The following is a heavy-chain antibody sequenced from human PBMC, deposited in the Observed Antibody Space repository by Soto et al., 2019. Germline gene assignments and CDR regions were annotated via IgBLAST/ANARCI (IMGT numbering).Heavy chain of an antibody. D-gene: IGHD3-3*01. J-gene: IGHJ3*01. V-gene: IGHV3-48*03. CDR1: GFIFSSFE. Sequence: TGGSLRLSCAVSGFIFSSFEMNWVRQAPGKGLEWVSYISEGGSTIYYADSVKGRFTISRDNARNSLYLQMSSLRAEDTAVYYCAREGVSVDAFDVWGQGTMVTVSS. CDR3: AREGVSVDAFDV. CDR2: ISEGGSTI.